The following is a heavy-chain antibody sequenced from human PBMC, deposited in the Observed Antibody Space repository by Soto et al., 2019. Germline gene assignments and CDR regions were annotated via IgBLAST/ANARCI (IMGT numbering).Heavy chain of an antibody. CDR2: IIPIFGTA. D-gene: IGHD5-12*01. V-gene: IGHV1-69*13. CDR3: ARRRDGYQYYFDY. J-gene: IGHJ4*02. Sequence: SXKVSFKASGGTXSSYAIRLVRQAPGQGLEWMGGIIPIFGTANYAQKFQGRVTITADESTSTAYMELSSLRSEDTDVYYCARRRDGYQYYFDYWGQGTLVTVS. CDR1: GGTXSSYA.